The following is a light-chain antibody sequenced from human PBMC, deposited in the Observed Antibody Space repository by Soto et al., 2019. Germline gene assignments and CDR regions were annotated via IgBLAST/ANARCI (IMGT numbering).Light chain of an antibody. V-gene: IGKV1-5*01. CDR3: QQYNSYSGA. Sequence: DTPMTQSPSTLSASVGDRVTINCRASQSISSWLAWYQQKPGKAPKLLIYDASSLESGVPSRFSGSGSGTEFTLTISSLQPDDFATYYCQQYNSYSGAFGQGTKVDIK. CDR2: DAS. J-gene: IGKJ1*01. CDR1: QSISSW.